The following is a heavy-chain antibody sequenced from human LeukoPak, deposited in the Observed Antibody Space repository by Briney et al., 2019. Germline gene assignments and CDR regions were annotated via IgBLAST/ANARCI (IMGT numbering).Heavy chain of an antibody. J-gene: IGHJ3*02. CDR2: INQDGSEK. Sequence: GGSLRLSCAASGLNFRSSWMSWIRQAPGKGLERVANINQDGSEKYYVDSVKGRFTISRDNAKNSLYLQMNSLRAEDTAVYYCARVEEDAFDIWGQGTMVTVSS. CDR3: ARVEEDAFDI. CDR1: GLNFRSSW. V-gene: IGHV3-7*01.